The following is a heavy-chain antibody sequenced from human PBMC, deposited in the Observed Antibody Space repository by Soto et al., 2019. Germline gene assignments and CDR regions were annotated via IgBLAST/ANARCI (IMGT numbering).Heavy chain of an antibody. CDR2: IYYSGST. D-gene: IGHD3-22*01. CDR1: GGSISSSSYY. Sequence: SETLSLTCTVSGGSISSSSYYWGWIRQPPGKGLEWIGSIYYSGSTYYNPSLKSRVTISVDTSKNQFSLKLSSVTAADTAVYYCATDSYYYDSSGYYGYWGQGTLVTVSS. J-gene: IGHJ4*02. CDR3: ATDSYYYDSSGYYGY. V-gene: IGHV4-39*01.